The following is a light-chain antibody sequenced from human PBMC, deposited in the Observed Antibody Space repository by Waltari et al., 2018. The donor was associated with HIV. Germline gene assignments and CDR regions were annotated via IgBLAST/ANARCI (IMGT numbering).Light chain of an antibody. J-gene: IGKJ1*01. V-gene: IGKV4-1*01. CDR2: WAS. Sequence: DIVMTQSPDSLVVSLGERATINCKSSQSLLYSSDNKNCLAWFHQKPGQPPRLLIYWASTRESGVPDRFSGSGSGTNFTLTISSLQAEDVAGYYCQQYYKIPWTFGQGTKVEL. CDR1: QSLLYSSDNKNC. CDR3: QQYYKIPWT.